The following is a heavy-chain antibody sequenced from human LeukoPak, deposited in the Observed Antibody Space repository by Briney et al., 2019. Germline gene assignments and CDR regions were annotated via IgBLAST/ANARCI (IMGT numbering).Heavy chain of an antibody. J-gene: IGHJ6*03. CDR3: ARHGGYCSSTSCYQSNYYYYYMDV. CDR1: GYSISSGYY. Sequence: SETLSLTCAVSGYSISSGYYWGWIRQPPGRGLEWIGSIYHSGSTYYNRSLKRRCTISVDTSKHQFSLRLTSVPAADTAVYYCARHGGYCSSTSCYQSNYYYYYMDVWGKGTTVTVSS. D-gene: IGHD2-2*01. V-gene: IGHV4-38-2*01. CDR2: IYHSGST.